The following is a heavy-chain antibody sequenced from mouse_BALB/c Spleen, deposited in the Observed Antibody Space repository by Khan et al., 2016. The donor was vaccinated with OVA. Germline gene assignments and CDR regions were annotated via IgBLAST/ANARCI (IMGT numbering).Heavy chain of an antibody. CDR3: ARNREPDYFDY. CDR2: IWAGGST. V-gene: IGHV2-9*02. Sequence: VKLEESGPGLVAPSQSLSITCTVTGFSLTSYAIHWIRQPPGKGLEWLGVIWAGGSTNYNSALMSRLSISKDNSKSQVFLKMNSLQTHDTAIYYCARNREPDYFDYWGQGTTLTVSS. CDR1: GFSLTSYA. J-gene: IGHJ2*01.